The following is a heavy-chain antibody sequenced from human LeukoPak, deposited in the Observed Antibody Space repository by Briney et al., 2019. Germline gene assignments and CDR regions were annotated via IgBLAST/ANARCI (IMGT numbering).Heavy chain of an antibody. CDR1: GSSINSHY. CDR3: ASRPADSTWYGVFDY. D-gene: IGHD6-13*01. Sequence: PETLSLTCSVSGSSINSHYWSWIRQSPGKGLEWIGYVFNGGSTNYNPSLKSRVTMSLDTSRDQFSLRLSSVTAADTAIYYCASRPADSTWYGVFDYWSQGTLVTVSS. CDR2: VFNGGST. J-gene: IGHJ4*02. V-gene: IGHV4-59*11.